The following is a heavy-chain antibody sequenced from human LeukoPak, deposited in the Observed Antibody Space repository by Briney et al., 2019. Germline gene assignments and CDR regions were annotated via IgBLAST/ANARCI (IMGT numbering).Heavy chain of an antibody. Sequence: GGSLRLSCAVSGFTFNTHSMKWVRQAPGKGLEWVANIKQDGSEKYYVDSVKGRFTISRDNAKNSLYLQINSLRAEDTAVYYCARDLQYYYDSSGYADYWGQGTLVTVSS. V-gene: IGHV3-7*03. CDR2: IKQDGSEK. D-gene: IGHD3-22*01. CDR1: GFTFNTHS. J-gene: IGHJ4*02. CDR3: ARDLQYYYDSSGYADY.